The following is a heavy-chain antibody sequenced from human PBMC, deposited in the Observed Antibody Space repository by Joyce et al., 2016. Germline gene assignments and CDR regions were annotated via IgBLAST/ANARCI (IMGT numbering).Heavy chain of an antibody. V-gene: IGHV4-31*03. CDR3: ARRAPDTYYYYMDV. CDR2: IYYEGNT. CDR1: GGSISIGGYY. J-gene: IGHJ6*03. Sequence: QVQLQESGPGLVKPSQTLSLTCTVSGGSISIGGYYWSWVRQRPGKGLEWIGYIYYEGNTYYTPSLRSRLDLSVYTSKNQFSLKLSSVTAADTAVYYCARRAPDTYYYYMDVWGKGTTVSVSS. D-gene: IGHD1-14*01.